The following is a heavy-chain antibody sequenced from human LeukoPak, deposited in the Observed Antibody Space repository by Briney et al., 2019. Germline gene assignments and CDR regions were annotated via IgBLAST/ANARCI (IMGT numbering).Heavy chain of an antibody. CDR3: ARLRSSSSWYLDY. D-gene: IGHD6-13*01. V-gene: IGHV4-59*08. CDR2: IYYSGST. CDR1: GGSISSYY. Sequence: SETLSLTCTVSGGSISSYYWSWIRQPPGKGLEWIGYIYYSGSTNYNPSLKSRVTISVDTSKNQFSLKLSSVTAADTAVYYCARLRSSSSWYLDYWGQGTLVTVSS. J-gene: IGHJ4*02.